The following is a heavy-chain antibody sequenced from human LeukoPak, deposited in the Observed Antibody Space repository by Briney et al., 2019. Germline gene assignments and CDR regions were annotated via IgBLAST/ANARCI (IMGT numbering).Heavy chain of an antibody. CDR2: ITINGGST. D-gene: IGHD4-17*01. CDR3: ARAIYGDYASTDYYYYYGLDV. V-gene: IGHV3-64*01. Sequence: GGSLRLSCVASGFTFSTHAMHWVRQAPGKGLEYVSGITINGGSTYYLNSVKGRFTVSRDNSKNTLFLQMGSLRAEDMAVYYCARAIYGDYASTDYYYYYGLDVWGQGTAVTVSS. J-gene: IGHJ6*02. CDR1: GFTFSTHA.